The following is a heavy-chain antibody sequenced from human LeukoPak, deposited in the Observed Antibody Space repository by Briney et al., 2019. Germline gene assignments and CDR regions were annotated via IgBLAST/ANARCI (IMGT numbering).Heavy chain of an antibody. Sequence: VASVKVSCKASGYTFTSYDINWARQAPGQGLEWMGWINPNSGGTNYAQKFQGRVTMTRDTSIGTAYMELNRLRSDDTAVYYCARGSYDSSDFEYFHHWGQGTLVTVSS. CDR2: INPNSGGT. D-gene: IGHD3-22*01. CDR3: ARGSYDSSDFEYFHH. V-gene: IGHV1-2*02. J-gene: IGHJ1*01. CDR1: GYTFTSYD.